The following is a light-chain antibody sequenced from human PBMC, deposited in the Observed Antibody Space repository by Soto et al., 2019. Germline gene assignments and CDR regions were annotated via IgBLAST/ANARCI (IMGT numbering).Light chain of an antibody. V-gene: IGKV1-8*01. CDR1: QGISSN. Sequence: AIRMTQSPSSLSASTGDRATIACRASQGISSNLAWYQQKPGKAPKLLIYAASTLQSGVPSTFSGSGSWTDFTLTISCLPSEDFATYYCHQYYSYPQTFGQGTKVEIK. CDR2: AAS. CDR3: HQYYSYPQT. J-gene: IGKJ1*01.